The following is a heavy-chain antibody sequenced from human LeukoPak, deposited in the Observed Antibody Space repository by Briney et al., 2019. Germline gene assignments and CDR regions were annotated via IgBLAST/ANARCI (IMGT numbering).Heavy chain of an antibody. CDR3: AREGYSTFDP. Sequence: GGSLRLPCAASGFTFSNYWMSWVRQAPGNGLEWVATIKLDGSSKYYGDSVKGRFTISRDNAKNSLYLQMSSLRDEDTAVYYCAREGYSTFDPWGQGTLVTVSS. D-gene: IGHD2-15*01. CDR1: GFTFSNYW. V-gene: IGHV3-7*04. J-gene: IGHJ5*02. CDR2: IKLDGSSK.